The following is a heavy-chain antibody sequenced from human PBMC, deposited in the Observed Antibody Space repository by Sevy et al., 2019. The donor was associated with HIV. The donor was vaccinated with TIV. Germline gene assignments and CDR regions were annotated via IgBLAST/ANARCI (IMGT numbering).Heavy chain of an antibody. CDR2: ISTSGTYK. CDR3: ARDLNDYNNYMYSFDY. Sequence: GGSLRLSCAVSGFTFSSYSMNWVRQAPGKGLEWVSFISTSGTYKYYADSVKGRFTISRDNAKNSLFLQMNSPRADDTAVYYCARDLNDYNNYMYSFDYWGQGTLVTVSS. J-gene: IGHJ4*02. V-gene: IGHV3-21*01. D-gene: IGHD4-4*01. CDR1: GFTFSSYS.